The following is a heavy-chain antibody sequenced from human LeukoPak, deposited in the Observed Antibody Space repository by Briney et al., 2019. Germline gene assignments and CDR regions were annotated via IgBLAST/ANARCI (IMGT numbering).Heavy chain of an antibody. Sequence: PSETLSLTCTVSGGSISSYYWSWIRQPAGKRLEWIGRIYTSGSTNYNPSLKSRVTMSVDTSKNQFSLKLSSVTAADTAVYYCAREAESWYYYGSGSYYYYMDVWGKGTTVTISS. CDR2: IYTSGST. CDR3: AREAESWYYYGSGSYYYYMDV. CDR1: GGSISSYY. V-gene: IGHV4-4*07. J-gene: IGHJ6*03. D-gene: IGHD3-10*01.